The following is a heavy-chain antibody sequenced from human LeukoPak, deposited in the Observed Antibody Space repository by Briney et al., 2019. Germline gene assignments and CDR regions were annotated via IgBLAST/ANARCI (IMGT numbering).Heavy chain of an antibody. V-gene: IGHV3-7*04. CDR1: GFTFSSYW. CDR3: ARVGLRFGPPQTYYYYGMDV. CDR2: IKQDGSEK. Sequence: GGSLRLSCAASGFTFSSYWMSWVRQAPGKGLEWVANIKQDGSEKYYVDSVKGRFTIYRDNAKNSLYLQTNSLRAEDTAVYYCARVGLRFGPPQTYYYYGMDVWGQGTTVTVSS. D-gene: IGHD5-12*01. J-gene: IGHJ6*02.